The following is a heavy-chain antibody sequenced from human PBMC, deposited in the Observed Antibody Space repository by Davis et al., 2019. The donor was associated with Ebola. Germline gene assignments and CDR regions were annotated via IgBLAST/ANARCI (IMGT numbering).Heavy chain of an antibody. D-gene: IGHD3-22*01. CDR1: GYTFTTYG. CDR2: ISGYNGNT. J-gene: IGHJ4*02. V-gene: IGHV1-18*01. CDR3: ARDVDDSSGYARGDDY. Sequence: ASVKVSCKASGYTFTTYGISWVRQAPGQGLEWMGWISGYNGNTNYAQKVQGRVTMTTDTSTSTAYMELRSLRSDDTAVYYCARDVDDSSGYARGDDYWGQGTLVTVSS.